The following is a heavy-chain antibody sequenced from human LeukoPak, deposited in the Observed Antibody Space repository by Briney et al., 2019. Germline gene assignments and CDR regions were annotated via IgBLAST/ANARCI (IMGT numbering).Heavy chain of an antibody. V-gene: IGHV4-61*02. D-gene: IGHD6-19*01. CDR2: IYTSGST. Sequence: PSETLSLTCTVSGGSISSGSYYWSWIRQPAGKGLEWIGRIYTSGSTNYNPSLKSRVTISVDTSKNQFSLKLSSVTAADTAVYYCARGRERSGWRGSAFDIWGQGTMVTVSS. CDR1: GGSISSGSYY. CDR3: ARGRERSGWRGSAFDI. J-gene: IGHJ3*02.